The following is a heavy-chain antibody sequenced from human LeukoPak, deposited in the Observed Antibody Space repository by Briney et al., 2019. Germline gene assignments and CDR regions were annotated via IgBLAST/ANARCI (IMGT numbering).Heavy chain of an antibody. CDR2: IYYSGST. J-gene: IGHJ6*03. V-gene: IGHV4-31*03. Sequence: SETLSLTCTVSGGSISSGGYYWSWIRQHPGKGLEWIGYIYYSGSTYYNPSLKSRVTMSVDTSKNQFSLKLSSVTAADTAVYYCARGTIFGVVNYYHYMDVWGKGTTVTVSS. CDR1: GGSISSGGYY. CDR3: ARGTIFGVVNYYHYMDV. D-gene: IGHD3-3*01.